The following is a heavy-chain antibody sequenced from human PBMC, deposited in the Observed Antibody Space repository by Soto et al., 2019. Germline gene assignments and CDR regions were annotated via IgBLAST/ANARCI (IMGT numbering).Heavy chain of an antibody. CDR3: ARRWGPTFDY. D-gene: IGHD3-16*01. Sequence: QVQLQESGPGLVKPSETLSLTCTVSGGSISSYYWSWIRQPPGKGLEWIGYIYYSGSTNYNPSLSSRASISVDPTRTQFPLQLGSVTAADPAVYHGARRWGPTFDYWGQGTLVTVSS. V-gene: IGHV4-59*08. CDR1: GGSISSYY. J-gene: IGHJ4*02. CDR2: IYYSGST.